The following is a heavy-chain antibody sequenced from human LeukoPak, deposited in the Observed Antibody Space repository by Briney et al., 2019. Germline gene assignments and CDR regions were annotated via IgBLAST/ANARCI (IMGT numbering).Heavy chain of an antibody. CDR2: ISNGGVTT. J-gene: IGHJ4*02. CDR3: AKADTALVTVPLDY. CDR1: GFTFSSYA. Sequence: GGSLRLSCAASGFTFSSYAMNWVRQAPGKGLEWVSGISNGGVTTYYADSVKGRFTISRDNSKNTLYLQMNSLRAEDTAVYYCAKADTALVTVPLDYWGQGTLVTVSS. D-gene: IGHD5-18*01. V-gene: IGHV3-23*01.